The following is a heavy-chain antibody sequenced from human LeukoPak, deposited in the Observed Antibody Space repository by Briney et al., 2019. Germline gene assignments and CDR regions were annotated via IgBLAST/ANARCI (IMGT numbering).Heavy chain of an antibody. V-gene: IGHV3-21*01. J-gene: IGHJ4*02. CDR2: ISSSSSYI. CDR3: ARDSRSWRDPGYYFDY. Sequence: GGSLRLSSAASGFTFSSYSMNWVRQAPGKGLEWVSSISSSSSYIYYADSVKGRFTISRDNAKNSLYLQMNSLRAEDTAVYYCARDSRSWRDPGYYFDYWGQGTLVTVSS. CDR1: GFTFSSYS. D-gene: IGHD2-21*01.